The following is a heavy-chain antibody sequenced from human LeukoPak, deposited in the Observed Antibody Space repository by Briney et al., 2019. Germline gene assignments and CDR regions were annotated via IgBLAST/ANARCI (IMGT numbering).Heavy chain of an antibody. CDR1: GGSISSYY. CDR3: ARSYGGNPMYFFDS. Sequence: SETLSLTCTVSGGSISSYYWSWIRQPAGGGLEWIGRIYPSGSTIYNPSLKSRVSISVDQSMNQFSLKLSSVTAADTAVYYCARSYGGNPMYFFDSWGQGTLVTVSS. J-gene: IGHJ4*02. V-gene: IGHV4-4*07. CDR2: IYPSGST. D-gene: IGHD4-23*01.